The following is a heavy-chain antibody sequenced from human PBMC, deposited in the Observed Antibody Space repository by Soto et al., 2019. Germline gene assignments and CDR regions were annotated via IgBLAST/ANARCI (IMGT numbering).Heavy chain of an antibody. CDR2: IIPIFGTA. J-gene: IGHJ6*02. D-gene: IGHD6-6*01. V-gene: IGHV1-69*13. CDR1: GGTFSSYA. CDR3: ARGLTAARPAGYYYGMDV. Sequence: GASVKVSCKASGGTFSSYAISWVRQAPGQGLEWMGGIIPIFGTANYAQKFQGRVTITADESTSTAYMELSSLRSEDTAVYYCARGLTAARPAGYYYGMDVWGQGTTVTVSS.